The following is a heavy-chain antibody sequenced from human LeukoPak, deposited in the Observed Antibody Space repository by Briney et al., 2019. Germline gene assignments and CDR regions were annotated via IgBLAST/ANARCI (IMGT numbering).Heavy chain of an antibody. V-gene: IGHV4-59*08. CDR1: GGSISNYY. J-gene: IGHJ4*02. Sequence: PSETLSLTCNVSGGSISNYYWSWIRQPPGKGLEWMGYIYYSGSTNYNPSLKSRVTISVDTSKNQFSLKLSSVTAADTAVYYCTRLVSGWFWFDYWGQGTLVTVSS. CDR3: TRLVSGWFWFDY. CDR2: IYYSGST. D-gene: IGHD6-19*01.